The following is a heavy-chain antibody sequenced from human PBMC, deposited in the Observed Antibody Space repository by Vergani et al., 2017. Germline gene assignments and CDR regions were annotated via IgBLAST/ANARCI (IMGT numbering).Heavy chain of an antibody. D-gene: IGHD2-15*01. J-gene: IGHJ4*02. CDR3: ATIPDCSGGSCYLYYFDY. Sequence: QVQLQESGPGLVKPSQTLSLTCTVSGGSISSGGYYWSWIRQHPGKGLEWIGYIYYSGSTYYNPSLKSRVTISVDTSKNRFSRKLSSVTAADTAVYYCATIPDCSGGSCYLYYFDYWGQGTLVTVSS. CDR1: GGSISSGGYY. V-gene: IGHV4-31*03. CDR2: IYYSGST.